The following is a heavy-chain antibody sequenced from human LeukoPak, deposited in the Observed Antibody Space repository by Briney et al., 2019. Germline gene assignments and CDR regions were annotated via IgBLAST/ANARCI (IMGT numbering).Heavy chain of an antibody. V-gene: IGHV3-30*02. D-gene: IGHD2-15*01. Sequence: GGPLRLSCAASGFTFSSYGMHWVRQAPGKGLEWVAFIRYDGSNKYYADSVKGRFTISRDNSKNTLYLQMNSLRAEDTAVYYCAKAPYCSGGSCYDDYWGQGTLVTVSS. CDR1: GFTFSSYG. CDR2: IRYDGSNK. CDR3: AKAPYCSGGSCYDDY. J-gene: IGHJ4*02.